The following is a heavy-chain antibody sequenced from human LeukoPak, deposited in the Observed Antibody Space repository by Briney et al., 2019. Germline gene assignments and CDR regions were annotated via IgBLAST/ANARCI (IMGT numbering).Heavy chain of an antibody. CDR1: VFILPNSA. Sequence: GGSLTLLCVPSVFILPNSAVQWVRQAPDKGLEGVALLSFGGSDKFYGHSVRARFTIHSDNSKNTVYLQMHSVRGEDRPVYYCPRGSGGSYYVTAFDLWGQGTMVTVSS. J-gene: IGHJ3*01. CDR2: LSFGGSDK. V-gene: IGHV3-30*01. D-gene: IGHD1-26*01. CDR3: PRGSGGSYYVTAFDL.